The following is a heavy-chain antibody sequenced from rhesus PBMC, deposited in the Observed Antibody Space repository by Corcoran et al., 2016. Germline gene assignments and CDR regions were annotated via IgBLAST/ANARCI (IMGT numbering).Heavy chain of an antibody. CDR3: AKLGLGGGLDY. CDR1: GFTFSSYA. CDR2: INSGGGST. J-gene: IGHJ4*01. Sequence: EVQLVETGGGLVQPGGSLRLSCAASGFTFSSYAMQWVCQAAGKGLEWISAINSGGGSTYYADSVKGRFTISRDNSKNTLSLQMNSLRAEDTAVYYCAKLGLGGGLDYWGQGVLVTVSS. D-gene: IGHD2-39*01. V-gene: IGHV3-103*01.